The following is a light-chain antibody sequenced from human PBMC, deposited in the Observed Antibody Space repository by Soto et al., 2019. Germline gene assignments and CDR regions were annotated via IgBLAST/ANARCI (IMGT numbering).Light chain of an antibody. CDR1: QSVSSSY. Sequence: EIVLTQSPGTLYLSPGERATLSCRASQSVSSSYLAWYQQKPGQAPRLLIYGASSRATGIPDRFSGSGSGKDFTLTISRLEPEDFAVYYCQQYGSSLLFTFGPGTKVDIK. CDR3: QQYGSSLLFT. J-gene: IGKJ3*01. V-gene: IGKV3-20*01. CDR2: GAS.